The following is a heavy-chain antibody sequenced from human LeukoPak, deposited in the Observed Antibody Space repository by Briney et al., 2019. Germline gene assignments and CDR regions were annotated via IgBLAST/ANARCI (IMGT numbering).Heavy chain of an antibody. CDR3: ARGIYFGSGRGPMDV. D-gene: IGHD3-10*01. J-gene: IGHJ6*01. Sequence: ASVTVSCKASGYIFTTYPMHWVRQAPGQRPEWMGWINIGNGETKYSQKFQGRVTITRDTSASTAYMEMSSLTSEDTAVYYCARGIYFGSGRGPMDVWGQGTTVTVSS. CDR1: GYIFTTYP. V-gene: IGHV1-3*04. CDR2: INIGNGET.